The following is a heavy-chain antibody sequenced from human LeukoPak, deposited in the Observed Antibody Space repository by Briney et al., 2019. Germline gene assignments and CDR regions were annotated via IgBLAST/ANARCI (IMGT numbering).Heavy chain of an antibody. CDR1: GFSLSAYN. V-gene: IGHV3-48*01. CDR3: ARVPPIVGGLNWFDP. D-gene: IGHD1-26*01. CDR2: ISSSSATI. Sequence: PGGSLRLSCEGSGFSLSAYNMNWVRQAPGKGLESVSYISSSSATIFYADSVKGRFTISRDNAKNSLYLQMNSLRPEDTAVYFCARVPPIVGGLNWFDPWGQGTLVTVSS. J-gene: IGHJ5*02.